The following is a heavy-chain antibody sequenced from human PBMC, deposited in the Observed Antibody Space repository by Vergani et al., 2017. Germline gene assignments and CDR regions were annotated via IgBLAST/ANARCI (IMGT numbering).Heavy chain of an antibody. CDR1: GFTFSSYG. D-gene: IGHD2-15*01. CDR2: IWYDGSNK. J-gene: IGHJ6*02. V-gene: IGHV3-33*06. Sequence: QVQLVESGGGVVQPGRSLRLSCAASGFTFSSYGMHWVRQAPGKGLEWVAVIWYDGSNKYYADSVKGRFTISRDNSKNTLYLQMNSLRAEDTAVYYCAKIPLYCSGGSCRDRMDVWGQGTTVTVSS. CDR3: AKIPLYCSGGSCRDRMDV.